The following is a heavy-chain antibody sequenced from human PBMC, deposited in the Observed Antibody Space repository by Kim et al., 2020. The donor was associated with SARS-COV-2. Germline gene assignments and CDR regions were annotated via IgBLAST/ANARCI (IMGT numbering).Heavy chain of an antibody. J-gene: IGHJ4*02. CDR1: GLTFSTYW. D-gene: IGHD6-13*01. Sequence: GGSLRLSCAASGLTFSTYWMNWVRQAPGKGLEWVANIKQDGSEKYYVDSVKGRFTISRDNARNSLYLQMNSLRAEDTAVYYCASLGASSWYFDYWGRGTLVTVSS. CDR3: ASLGASSWYFDY. V-gene: IGHV3-7*03. CDR2: IKQDGSEK.